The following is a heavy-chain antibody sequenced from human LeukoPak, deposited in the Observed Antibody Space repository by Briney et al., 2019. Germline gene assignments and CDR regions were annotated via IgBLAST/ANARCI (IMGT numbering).Heavy chain of an antibody. CDR2: IYYSGST. J-gene: IGHJ6*02. Sequence: SQTLSLTCTVSGGSISSGDYSWSWIRQPPGKGLEWIGYIYYSGSTYYNPSLKSRVTISVDTSKNQFSLKLSSVTAADTAVYYCARTTTVTRSMDVWGQGTTVTVSS. CDR1: GGSISSGDYS. D-gene: IGHD4-11*01. V-gene: IGHV4-30-4*01. CDR3: ARTTTVTRSMDV.